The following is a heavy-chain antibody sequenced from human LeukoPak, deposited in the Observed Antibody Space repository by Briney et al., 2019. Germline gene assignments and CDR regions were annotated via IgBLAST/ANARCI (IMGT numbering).Heavy chain of an antibody. Sequence: ASVKVSCKASGYTFTDYYVHWVRQAPGQGLEWMGWINPNSGGTNYAQKFQGRVTMTRDTSISTAYMELSRLRSDDTAVYYCARANHRGVRTGGYFDYWGQGTLVTVSS. CDR3: ARANHRGVRTGGYFDY. V-gene: IGHV1-2*02. D-gene: IGHD3-10*01. CDR2: INPNSGGT. J-gene: IGHJ4*02. CDR1: GYTFTDYY.